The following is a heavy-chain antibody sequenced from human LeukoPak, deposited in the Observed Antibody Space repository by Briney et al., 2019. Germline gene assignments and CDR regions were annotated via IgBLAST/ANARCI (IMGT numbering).Heavy chain of an antibody. Sequence: GGSLRLSCAASGFTFSSYGMHWVRQAPGKGLEWVSVIWYDGSNKYYADSVRGRFTISRDNSKNTLYLQMNSLRAEVTAVYYCAREVVVIIKDAFDIWGQGTMVTVSS. J-gene: IGHJ3*02. D-gene: IGHD3-22*01. CDR3: AREVVVIIKDAFDI. CDR2: IWYDGSNK. CDR1: GFTFSSYG. V-gene: IGHV3-33*01.